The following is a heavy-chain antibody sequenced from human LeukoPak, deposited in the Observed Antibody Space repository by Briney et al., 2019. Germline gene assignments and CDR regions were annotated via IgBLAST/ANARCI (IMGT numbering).Heavy chain of an antibody. Sequence: PSETLSLTCTVSGGSISSYYWSWVRQPPGKGLEWIGYISYSGDTKYNPSLKSRLSMSVDTSKNQCSLMLTSVTAADTAVYYCARGSGWYPHWGQGTLVTVSS. CDR2: ISYSGDT. CDR1: GGSISSYY. D-gene: IGHD6-19*01. CDR3: ARGSGWYPH. J-gene: IGHJ1*01. V-gene: IGHV4-59*01.